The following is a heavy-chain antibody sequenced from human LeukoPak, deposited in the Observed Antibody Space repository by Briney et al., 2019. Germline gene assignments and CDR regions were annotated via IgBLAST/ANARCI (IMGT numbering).Heavy chain of an antibody. CDR2: IKSKTDGGTT. CDR1: GFPFSDYY. CDR3: TTYYDFWSGYYPFDY. Sequence: GGSLRLSCAASGFPFSDYYMSWIRQAPGKGLEWVGRIKSKTDGGTTDYAAPVKGRFTISRDDSKNTLYLQMNSLKTEDTAVYYCTTYYDFWSGYYPFDYWGQGTLVTVSS. J-gene: IGHJ4*02. D-gene: IGHD3-3*01. V-gene: IGHV3-15*01.